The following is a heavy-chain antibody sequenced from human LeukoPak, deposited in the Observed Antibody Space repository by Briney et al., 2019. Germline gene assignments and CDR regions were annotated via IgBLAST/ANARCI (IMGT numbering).Heavy chain of an antibody. D-gene: IGHD6-19*01. CDR1: FSSYS. CDR2: INHSGST. CDR3: ARNQATSSGWSNFDY. Sequence: FSSYSMNWVRQAPGKGLEWIGEINHSGSTNYNPSLKSRVTISVDTSKNQFSLKLSSVTAADTAVYYCARNQATSSGWSNFDYWGQGTLVTVSS. J-gene: IGHJ4*02. V-gene: IGHV4-34*01.